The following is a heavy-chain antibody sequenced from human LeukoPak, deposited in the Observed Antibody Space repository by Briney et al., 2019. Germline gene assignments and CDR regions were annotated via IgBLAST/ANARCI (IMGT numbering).Heavy chain of an antibody. CDR1: GYTFTGYY. D-gene: IGHD6-13*01. Sequence: ASVKVSCKASGYTFTGYYMHWVRQAPGKGLEWMGGFDPEDGETIYAQKFQGRVTMTEDTSTDTAYMELSSLRSEDTAVYYCAREVAAAGSGWFDPWGQGTLVTVSS. V-gene: IGHV1-24*01. CDR2: FDPEDGET. CDR3: AREVAAAGSGWFDP. J-gene: IGHJ5*02.